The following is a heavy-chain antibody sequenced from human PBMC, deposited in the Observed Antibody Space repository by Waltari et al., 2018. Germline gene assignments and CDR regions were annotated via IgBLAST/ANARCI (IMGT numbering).Heavy chain of an antibody. D-gene: IGHD2-21*02. CDR2: ISGSGGST. CDR3: EANCGGDCYPSYFDY. CDR1: GFLFTGYS. V-gene: IGHV3-23*01. J-gene: IGHJ4*02. Sequence: EVQLLESGGGLVQPGRSLSISCVVSGFLFTGYSMSWVCTAPGKGLEGVTAISGSGGSTYYADSVKSRFTISRDNSKNTLYLQMNSLRAEDTAVYYCEANCGGDCYPSYFDYWGQGTLVTVSS.